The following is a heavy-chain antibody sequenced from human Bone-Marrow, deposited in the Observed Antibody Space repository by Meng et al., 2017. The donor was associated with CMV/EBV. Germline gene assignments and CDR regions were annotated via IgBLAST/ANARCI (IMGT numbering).Heavy chain of an antibody. D-gene: IGHD3-3*01. CDR2: INPSGGST. CDR1: GGTFSSYA. Sequence: ASVKVSCKASGGTFSSYAISWVRQAPGQGLEWMGIINPSGGSTSYAQKFQGRVTMTRDTSTSTVYMELSSLRSEDTAVYYCARDLTSFVGVVFDYWGQGTLVTVSS. J-gene: IGHJ4*02. CDR3: ARDLTSFVGVVFDY. V-gene: IGHV1-46*01.